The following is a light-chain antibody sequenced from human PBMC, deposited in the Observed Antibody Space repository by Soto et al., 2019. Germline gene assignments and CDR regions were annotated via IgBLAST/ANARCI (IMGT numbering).Light chain of an antibody. CDR1: QGIISY. J-gene: IGKJ1*01. CDR3: QQYNTYST. V-gene: IGKV1-8*01. CDR2: KAS. Sequence: ALRMTQSPSSFSASTGDRVTITCRASQGIISYLAWYQQKLGKAPNLLIYKASSLESGVPSRFSGSGSGTEFTLTISSLQPDDFATYYCQQYNTYSTFGQGTKVDIK.